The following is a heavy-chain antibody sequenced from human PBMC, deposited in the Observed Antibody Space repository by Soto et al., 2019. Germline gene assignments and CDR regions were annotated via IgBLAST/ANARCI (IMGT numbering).Heavy chain of an antibody. V-gene: IGHV1-18*04. CDR1: GYTFTSYG. CDR3: SLRGESQVDYDSIGV. CDR2: ISAYNGNT. D-gene: IGHD2-21*01. J-gene: IGHJ6*02. Sequence: GASVKVSCKASGYTFTSYGISWVRQAPGQGLEWMGWISAYNGNTNYAQKLQCRVTMTTDTFTSTAYMELRSLRSDTTALYYCSLRGESQVDYDSIGVWSQWTTDTV.